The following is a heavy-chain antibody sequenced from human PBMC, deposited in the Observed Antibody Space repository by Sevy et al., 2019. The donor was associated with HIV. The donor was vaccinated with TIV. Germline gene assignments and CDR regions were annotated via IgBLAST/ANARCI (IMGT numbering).Heavy chain of an antibody. D-gene: IGHD4-17*01. CDR3: VKGPHPAVTTSYALDV. Sequence: GGSLRLSCAASGFIFKSYGMHWVRQAPGKGLEWVTFIRNDGSTKYYEDSVRGRFTASRDNSKNTLYLQMNSLRPEDTAVYYCVKGPHPAVTTSYALDVWGQATTVTVSS. CDR1: GFIFKSYG. CDR2: IRNDGSTK. J-gene: IGHJ6*02. V-gene: IGHV3-30*02.